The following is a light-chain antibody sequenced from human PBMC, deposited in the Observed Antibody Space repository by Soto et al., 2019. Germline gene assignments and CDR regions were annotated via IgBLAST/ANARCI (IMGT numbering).Light chain of an antibody. CDR2: DAS. V-gene: IGKV3-15*01. CDR1: QTIENT. Sequence: EIVMTQSRATLSLSPGERATLSCRASQTIENTLASYHRKPGQPPRLLIYDASTRATGIPARFSGSGSGTEFTLTISSLQSEHFAVSYCQHYDESIFAYTFGHGTKVDTK. CDR3: QHYDESIFAYT. J-gene: IGKJ2*01.